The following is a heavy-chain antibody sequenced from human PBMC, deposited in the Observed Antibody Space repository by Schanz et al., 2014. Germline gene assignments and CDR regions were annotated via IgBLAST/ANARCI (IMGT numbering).Heavy chain of an antibody. D-gene: IGHD3-22*01. CDR1: GFTFSSYT. Sequence: QVQLVESGGGVVQPGRSLRLSCAASGFTFSSYTMHWVRQAPGTGLEWVAVISSDGSKKYYADSVKGRFIISRDNSKNTLYLQMNSLRTEDTAVYFCAKSYDTSGYSGFDYWGQGTLVTVSS. J-gene: IGHJ4*02. V-gene: IGHV3-30*04. CDR3: AKSYDTSGYSGFDY. CDR2: ISSDGSKK.